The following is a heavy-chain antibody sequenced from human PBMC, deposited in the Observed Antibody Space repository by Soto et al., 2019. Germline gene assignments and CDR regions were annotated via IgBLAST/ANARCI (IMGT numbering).Heavy chain of an antibody. D-gene: IGHD3-10*01. V-gene: IGHV3-74*01. Sequence: EVQVVESGGGLVQPGGSLRLSCAASGFTFSNYWIHLVRQAPGKGLVWVSRINSDGTSTSYADSVKGRFTISRDNAKNTLYLQMNSLRVEDTAVYYCARAVRSGSYPYYYYGMDVWGQGTTVTVSS. CDR3: ARAVRSGSYPYYYYGMDV. J-gene: IGHJ6*02. CDR1: GFTFSNYW. CDR2: INSDGTST.